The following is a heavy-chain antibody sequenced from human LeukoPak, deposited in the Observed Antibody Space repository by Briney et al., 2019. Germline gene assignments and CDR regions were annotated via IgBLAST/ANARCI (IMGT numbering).Heavy chain of an antibody. CDR1: GGTFSSYA. J-gene: IGHJ4*02. CDR3: ARFPGYSYGYDY. Sequence: SVKVSCKASGGTFSSYAISWVRQAPGQGLEWMGGIIPIFGTANYSQKFQGRVTITADESTSTAYMELSSLRSEDTAVYYCARFPGYSYGYDYWGQGTLVTVSS. V-gene: IGHV1-69*13. D-gene: IGHD5-18*01. CDR2: IIPIFGTA.